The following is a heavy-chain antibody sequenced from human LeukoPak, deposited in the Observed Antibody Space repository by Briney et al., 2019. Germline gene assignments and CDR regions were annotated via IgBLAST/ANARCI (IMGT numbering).Heavy chain of an antibody. J-gene: IGHJ4*02. D-gene: IGHD3-3*01. CDR2: INHSGST. CDR3: ARGGDFWSGYYGPSQGDY. CDR1: GGSFSGYY. Sequence: SETLSLTCAVYGGSFSGYYWSWIRQPPGKGLEWIGKINHSGSTNYNPSLKSRVTISVDTSKNQFSLKLSSVTAADTAVYYCARGGDFWSGYYGPSQGDYWGQGTLVTVSS. V-gene: IGHV4-34*01.